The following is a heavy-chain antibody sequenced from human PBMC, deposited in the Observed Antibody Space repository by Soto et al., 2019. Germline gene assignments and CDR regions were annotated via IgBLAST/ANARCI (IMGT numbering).Heavy chain of an antibody. CDR1: GYTFTSYG. CDR3: ARDGDVYDSSNWFDP. Sequence: GASVKVSCKASGYTFTSYGISWVRQAPGQGIERMGWISAYNGNTNYAQKLQGRVTITTDTSTSTAYMELRSLRSDDTAVYYCARDGDVYDSSNWFDPWGQGTLVTVSS. V-gene: IGHV1-18*01. D-gene: IGHD5-12*01. J-gene: IGHJ5*02. CDR2: ISAYNGNT.